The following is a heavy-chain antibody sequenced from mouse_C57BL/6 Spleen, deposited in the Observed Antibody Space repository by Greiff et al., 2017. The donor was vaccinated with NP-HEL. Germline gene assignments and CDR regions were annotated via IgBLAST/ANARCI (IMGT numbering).Heavy chain of an antibody. CDR2: IYPRSGNT. CDR1: GYTFTSYG. D-gene: IGHD2-2*01. Sequence: QVQLQQSGAELARPGASVKLSCKASGYTFTSYGISWVKQRTGQGLEWIGEIYPRSGNTYYNEKFKGKATLTADKSSSTAYMELRSLTSEDSAVYVCARERDLSTMVTTTGFAYWGQGTLVTVSA. CDR3: ARERDLSTMVTTTGFAY. V-gene: IGHV1-81*01. J-gene: IGHJ3*01.